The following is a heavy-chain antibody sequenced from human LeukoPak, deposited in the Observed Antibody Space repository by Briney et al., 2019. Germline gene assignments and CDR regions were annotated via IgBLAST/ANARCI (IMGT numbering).Heavy chain of an antibody. CDR2: ISSSSSTT. D-gene: IGHD6-19*01. CDR1: GFTFSSYS. Sequence: GGSLRLSCAASGFTFSSYSMNWVRQAPGKGLEWVSYISSSSSTTYYADSVKGRFTISRDNAKNSLYLQMNSLRAEGTAVYYCARPFGPFSGWFFDYWGQGTLVTVSS. J-gene: IGHJ4*02. V-gene: IGHV3-48*01. CDR3: ARPFGPFSGWFFDY.